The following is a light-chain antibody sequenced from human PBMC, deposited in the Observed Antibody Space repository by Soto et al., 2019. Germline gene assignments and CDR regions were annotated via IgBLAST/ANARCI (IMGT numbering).Light chain of an antibody. J-gene: IGLJ1*01. CDR2: EVT. V-gene: IGLV2-14*01. CDR3: SSYTSTSARV. CDR1: NSDVGDYDY. Sequence: QSVLTQPASVSRAPGQSITISCTGTNSDVGDYDYVSWYQQHPGQAPKLMIYEVTNRPSGVSNRFSGSKSGNTASLTISGLQPEDEADYYCSSYTSTSARVFGTGTKVTLL.